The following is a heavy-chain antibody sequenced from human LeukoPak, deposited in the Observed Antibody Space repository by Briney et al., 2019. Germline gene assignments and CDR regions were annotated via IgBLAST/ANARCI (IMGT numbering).Heavy chain of an antibody. CDR3: ARRDPGTYFFDY. Sequence: GESLKISCQGSGYIFTSYWLGWVRQMPGKGPELMGIIYPGDSDTTYSPSFQGQVTISVDKSLSTAYLHLSSLKASDTAIYYCARRDPGTYFFDYWGQGTLVTVSS. V-gene: IGHV5-51*01. CDR2: IYPGDSDT. CDR1: GYIFTSYW. J-gene: IGHJ4*02. D-gene: IGHD1-14*01.